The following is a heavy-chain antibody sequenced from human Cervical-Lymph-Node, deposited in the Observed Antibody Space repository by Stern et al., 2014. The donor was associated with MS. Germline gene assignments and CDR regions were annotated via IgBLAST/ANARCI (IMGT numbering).Heavy chain of an antibody. CDR1: GFTFSSYS. V-gene: IGHV3-21*01. CDR3: ASRGPYYYDSSGYSLGPYFDY. J-gene: IGHJ4*02. Sequence: EVQLVESGGGLVKPGGSLRLSCAASGFTFSSYSMNWVRQAPGKGLEWVSSISSSSSYIYYADSVKGRFTISRDTAKNSLYLHMNSLRAEDTAVYYCASRGPYYYDSSGYSLGPYFDYWGQGTLVTVSS. D-gene: IGHD3-22*01. CDR2: ISSSSSYI.